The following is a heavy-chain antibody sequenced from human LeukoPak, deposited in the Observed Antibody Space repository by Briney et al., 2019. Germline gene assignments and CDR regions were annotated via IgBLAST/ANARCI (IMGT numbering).Heavy chain of an antibody. V-gene: IGHV3-30*02. D-gene: IGHD3-10*01. CDR1: GFTFSTHG. Sequence: GGSLRLSCAASGFTFSTHGMHWVRQAPGKGLEWVAFIRYDGSNKYYADSVKGRFTISRDNSKNTLYLQMNSLRVEDTAVYYCAKAGRGGAITMVRGVKGDYYYMDVWGTGTTVTISS. CDR2: IRYDGSNK. CDR3: AKAGRGGAITMVRGVKGDYYYMDV. J-gene: IGHJ6*03.